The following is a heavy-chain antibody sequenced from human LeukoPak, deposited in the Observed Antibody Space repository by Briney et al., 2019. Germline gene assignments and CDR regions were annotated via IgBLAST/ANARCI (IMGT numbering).Heavy chain of an antibody. V-gene: IGHV1-18*01. CDR2: ISSYNGNT. CDR1: GYTFNSYG. CDR3: ARVNGLSYGRPFTS. D-gene: IGHD3-16*01. Sequence: ASVKVSCKASGYTFNSYGISWVRQAPGQGLESMGWISSYNGNTNYAQKFQGRVTMATDTSTTTTYMELTKLKSDDTAVYYCARVNGLSYGRPFTSWGQGTLVTVSS. J-gene: IGHJ5*02.